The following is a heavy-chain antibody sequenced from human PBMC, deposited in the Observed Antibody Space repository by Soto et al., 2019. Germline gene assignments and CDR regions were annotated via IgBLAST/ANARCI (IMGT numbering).Heavy chain of an antibody. CDR2: INPGNGYT. Sequence: QVQLVQSGAEVKRPGASVKVSCKASGYTFSTYAMHWVRQVPGQRPEWMGWINPGNGYTKYSQRFQGRVTISTNTSATTAYMELTSLNSDDTAVYYCARDSECLTMGAENFQHWGQGTLVTVSA. D-gene: IGHD3-3*01. J-gene: IGHJ1*01. CDR3: ARDSECLTMGAENFQH. CDR1: GYTFSTYA. V-gene: IGHV1-3*01.